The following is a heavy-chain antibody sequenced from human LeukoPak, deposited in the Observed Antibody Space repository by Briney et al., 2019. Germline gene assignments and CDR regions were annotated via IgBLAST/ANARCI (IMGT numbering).Heavy chain of an antibody. V-gene: IGHV3-48*02. CDR2: ISSSSSTI. D-gene: IGHD4-17*01. Sequence: GGSLRLSCAASGFTFSSYSMNWVRQAPGKGLEWVSYISSSSSTIYYADSVKGRFTISRDNAKNSLYLQMNSLRDEDTAVYYCARVGHGVSYGDYLMDYWGQGTLVTVSS. CDR1: GFTFSSYS. CDR3: ARVGHGVSYGDYLMDY. J-gene: IGHJ4*02.